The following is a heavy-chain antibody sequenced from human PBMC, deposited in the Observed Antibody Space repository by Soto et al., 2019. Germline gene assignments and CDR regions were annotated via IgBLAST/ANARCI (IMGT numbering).Heavy chain of an antibody. CDR2: INAAHGYA. CDR3: AIGLCSGLSCYQTH. Sequence: ASVKVSCEASGFPFTDYAVQWVRQAPGQRPEWMGWINAAHGYAQYSQNFQDRLTITRDTSASTAYMELRSLIPEDTAVYYCAIGLCSGLSCYQTHWGQGTLVTVSS. J-gene: IGHJ4*02. V-gene: IGHV1-3*01. D-gene: IGHD2-15*01. CDR1: GFPFTDYA.